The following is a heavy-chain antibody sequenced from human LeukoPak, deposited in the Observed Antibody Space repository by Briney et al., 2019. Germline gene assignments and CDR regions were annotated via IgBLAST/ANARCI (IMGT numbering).Heavy chain of an antibody. J-gene: IGHJ4*02. V-gene: IGHV3-33*01. CDR1: GFTFSSYG. D-gene: IGHD3-22*01. CDR2: IWYDGSNK. Sequence: PGGSLRLSCAASGFTFSSYGMHWVRQAPGKGLEWVAVIWYDGSNKYYADSVKGRFTISRDNSKNTLYLQMNSLRAEDTAVYYCARGGGYYYDSSGYYYWGQGTLVTVSS. CDR3: ARGGGYYYDSSGYYY.